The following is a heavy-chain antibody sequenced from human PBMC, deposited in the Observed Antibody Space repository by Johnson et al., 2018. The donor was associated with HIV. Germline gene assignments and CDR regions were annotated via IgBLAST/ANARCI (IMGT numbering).Heavy chain of an antibody. CDR3: ARAAIGVLPAGAFDV. D-gene: IGHD2-2*01. V-gene: IGHV3-30-3*01. J-gene: IGHJ3*01. CDR2: ISCDGSNK. Sequence: QVQLVESGGGVVQPGRSLRLSCAASGFTFSYYAMHWVRQAPGKGLEWVALISCDGSNKYYADSVKGRFTISRDNSKNTLYLQMNSLRPEDTAVYYCARAAIGVLPAGAFDVWGRGTMVTVSS. CDR1: GFTFSYYA.